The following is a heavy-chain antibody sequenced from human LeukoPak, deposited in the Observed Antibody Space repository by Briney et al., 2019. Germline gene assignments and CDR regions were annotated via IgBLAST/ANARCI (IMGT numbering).Heavy chain of an antibody. CDR1: GFTFSSYA. V-gene: IGHV3-30-3*01. D-gene: IGHD4-17*01. CDR2: ISYDGSNK. Sequence: GRSLRLSCAASGFTFSSYAMHWVRQAPGKGLEWVAVISYDGSNKYYADSVKGRFTISRDNSKNTLYLQMNSLRAEDTAVYYCARSYGDYALNTYGMDVWGQGTTVTVSS. J-gene: IGHJ6*02. CDR3: ARSYGDYALNTYGMDV.